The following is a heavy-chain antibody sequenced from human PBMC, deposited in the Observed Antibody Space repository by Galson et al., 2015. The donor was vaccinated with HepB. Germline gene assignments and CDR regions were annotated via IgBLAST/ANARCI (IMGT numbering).Heavy chain of an antibody. Sequence: SLRLSCAASGSSFTSYAMSWVRQPPGKGLEWVSGISGSGFTTSYADSVKGRFTISRDNSKDTVYLQMTSLRAEDTAVYYCAKDLRIRGVIVTGAFDIWGQGTMVTVSA. J-gene: IGHJ3*02. CDR3: AKDLRIRGVIVTGAFDI. V-gene: IGHV3-23*01. D-gene: IGHD3-10*01. CDR2: ISGSGFTT. CDR1: GSSFTSYA.